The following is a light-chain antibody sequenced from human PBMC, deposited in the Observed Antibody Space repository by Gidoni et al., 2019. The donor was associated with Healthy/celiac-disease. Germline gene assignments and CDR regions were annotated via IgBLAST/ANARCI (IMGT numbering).Light chain of an antibody. J-gene: IGKJ4*01. CDR3: HQANSFPPLT. Sequence: DIQMSQSPSSVSASVGDRVTITCRASQGISSWLAWYQQKPGNAPKLLIYAASSLQSVLPSMFSGRASGTYFTLTISSLQPEYFSTYYCHQANSFPPLTFGGGPKVEIK. CDR1: QGISSW. V-gene: IGKV1-12*01. CDR2: AAS.